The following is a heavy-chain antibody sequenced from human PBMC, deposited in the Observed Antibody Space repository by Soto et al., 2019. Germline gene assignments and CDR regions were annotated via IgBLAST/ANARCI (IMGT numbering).Heavy chain of an antibody. CDR1: GFTVSNNY. J-gene: IGHJ4*02. CDR3: ATHPGGGGY. CDR2: IYSGGYT. Sequence: EVQLVESGGGLIQPGGSLRLSCAVSGFTVSNNYMSWVRQAPGKGLEGVSVIYSGGYTAYGDSVKGRFTISRDNSKNTLFLQINSLGPAASPVYSGATHPGGGGYWGQGTLVTVSS. D-gene: IGHD3-10*01. V-gene: IGHV3-53*01.